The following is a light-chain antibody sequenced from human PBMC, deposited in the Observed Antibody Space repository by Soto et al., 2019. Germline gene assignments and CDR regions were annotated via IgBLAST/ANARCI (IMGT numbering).Light chain of an antibody. CDR3: QQCGSSPIT. CDR2: GAS. CDR1: QSVSSSY. J-gene: IGKJ5*01. Sequence: EIVLARSPGTLSLSPGERATLSCRASQSVSSSYLAWYQQKPGQAPRLLIYGASSRATGIPDRFSGSGSGTDFTLTISRLEPEDFAVYYCQQCGSSPITFGQGTRLEI. V-gene: IGKV3-20*01.